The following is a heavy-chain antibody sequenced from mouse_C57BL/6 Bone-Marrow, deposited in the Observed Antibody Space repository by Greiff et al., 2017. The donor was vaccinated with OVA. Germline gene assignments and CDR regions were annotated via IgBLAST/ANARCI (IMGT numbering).Heavy chain of an antibody. CDR2: IDPENGDT. Sequence: EVQLVESGAELVRPGASVKLSCTASGFNIKDDYMHWVKQRPEQGLEWIGWIDPENGDTEYASKFQGKATITADTSSNTAYLQLSSLTSEDTAVYYCTKGTVVGDFDYWGQGTTLTVSS. CDR1: GFNIKDDY. V-gene: IGHV14-4*01. J-gene: IGHJ2*01. D-gene: IGHD1-1*01. CDR3: TKGTVVGDFDY.